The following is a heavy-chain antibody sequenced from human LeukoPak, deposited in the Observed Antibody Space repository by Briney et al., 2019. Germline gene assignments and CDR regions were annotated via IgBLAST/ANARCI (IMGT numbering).Heavy chain of an antibody. CDR1: GGSISSYY. Sequence: LETLSLTCTVSGGSISSYYWSWIRQPPGKGLEWIGYIYYSGSTNYNPSLKSRVTISVDTSKNQFSLKLSSVTAADTAVYYCARGGQYYDSSGYYYGYFDYWGQGTLVTVSS. J-gene: IGHJ4*02. CDR2: IYYSGST. CDR3: ARGGQYYDSSGYYYGYFDY. D-gene: IGHD3-22*01. V-gene: IGHV4-59*01.